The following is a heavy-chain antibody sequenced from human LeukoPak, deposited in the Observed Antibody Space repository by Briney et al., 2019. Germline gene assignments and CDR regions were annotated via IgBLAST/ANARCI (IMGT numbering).Heavy chain of an antibody. Sequence: GGSLRLSCAASGFTFSSYWMSWVRQAPGKGLEWVANIKQDGSEKYYVDSVKGRFTISRDNAKNSLYLQMNGLRDEDTAVYYCARGADEYCGGDCYATFDYWGQGTLVTVSS. CDR2: IKQDGSEK. CDR1: GFTFSSYW. CDR3: ARGADEYCGGDCYATFDY. J-gene: IGHJ4*02. D-gene: IGHD2-21*02. V-gene: IGHV3-7*01.